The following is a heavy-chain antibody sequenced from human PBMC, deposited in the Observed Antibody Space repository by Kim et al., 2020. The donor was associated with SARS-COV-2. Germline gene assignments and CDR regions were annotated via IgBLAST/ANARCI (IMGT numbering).Heavy chain of an antibody. J-gene: IGHJ3*02. D-gene: IGHD4-17*01. V-gene: IGHV3-30-3*01. CDR3: ARDGDYVGAFDN. CDR2: ITYNGNNK. CDR1: GFTFSDYD. Sequence: GGSLRLSCAASGFTFSDYDMHWVRQAPGKGLQWVAGITYNGNNKNYADSVKGRFTITRDNSKNTLYLQMNGLRAEDTAVYYCARDGDYVGAFDNWGQGTMVTVSS.